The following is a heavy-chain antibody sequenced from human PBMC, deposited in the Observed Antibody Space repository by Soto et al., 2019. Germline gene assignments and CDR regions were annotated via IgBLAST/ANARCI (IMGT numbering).Heavy chain of an antibody. J-gene: IGHJ6*03. CDR3: SRSYRRYCSGGSCYSYYYYMDV. CDR1: DGSISSYY. Sequence: SETLSLTCTVSDGSISSYYWSWIRQPPGKGLEWIGYIYYSGSTNYNPSLKSRVTISVDTSKNQFSLKLSSVTAADTAVYYCSRSYRRYCSGGSCYSYYYYMDVRGKGTTVTVSS. V-gene: IGHV4-59*01. CDR2: IYYSGST. D-gene: IGHD2-15*01.